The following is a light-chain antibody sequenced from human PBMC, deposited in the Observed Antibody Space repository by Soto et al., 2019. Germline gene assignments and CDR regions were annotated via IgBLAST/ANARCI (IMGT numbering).Light chain of an antibody. CDR1: QSVTSN. CDR3: QHYTDWPLP. Sequence: VMYLSAATLSVYTGERATLSCTASQSVTSNYLAWYQQKPGQAPRLLIYGISNRATGVPDRFSGSGSGTDFTLTISILEPEDFAGYYCQHYTDWPLPFGQGTKVDIK. J-gene: IGKJ1*01. CDR2: GIS. V-gene: IGKV3D-15*03.